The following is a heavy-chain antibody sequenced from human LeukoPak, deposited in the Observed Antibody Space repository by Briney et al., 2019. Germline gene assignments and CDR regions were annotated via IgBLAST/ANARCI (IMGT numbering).Heavy chain of an antibody. Sequence: GGSLRLSCAASGFTFSNYGMHWVRQAPGKGLEWVAAIWYDGSNKYYGDSVKGRFTISRDDSKNTVYLQMSSLRPEDTAVYYCSRDPALTTGYGMDVWGQGTTVTVYS. V-gene: IGHV3-33*01. CDR2: IWYDGSNK. CDR3: SRDPALTTGYGMDV. CDR1: GFTFSNYG. D-gene: IGHD4-11*01. J-gene: IGHJ6*02.